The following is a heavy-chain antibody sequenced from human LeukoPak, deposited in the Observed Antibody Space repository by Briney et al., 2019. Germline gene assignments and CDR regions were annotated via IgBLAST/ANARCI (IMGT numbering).Heavy chain of an antibody. J-gene: IGHJ4*02. V-gene: IGHV3-53*04. CDR2: IYSGGST. CDR1: GFTVSSNY. D-gene: IGHD3-10*01. Sequence: GGPLRLSCAASGFTVSSNYMSWVRQAPGQGLEGGSVIYSGGSTYYADSVKGRFTISRHNSKNTLYLQMNSLRAEDTAVYYCARGFGELLGWGQGTLVTVSS. CDR3: ARGFGELLG.